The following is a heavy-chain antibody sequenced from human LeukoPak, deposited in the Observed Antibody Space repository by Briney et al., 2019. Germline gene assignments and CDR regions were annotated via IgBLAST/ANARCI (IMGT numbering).Heavy chain of an antibody. CDR1: GYTFTGYY. Sequence: GASVKVSCKASGYTFTGYYMHWVRQAPGQGLEWMGWINPNSGGTNYAQKFQGRVTMTRDTSISTAYMELSRLRSDDTAVYYCARGLPPDLWSGYYSLFDYWGQGTLVTVSS. CDR3: ARGLPPDLWSGYYSLFDY. CDR2: INPNSGGT. V-gene: IGHV1-2*02. D-gene: IGHD3-3*01. J-gene: IGHJ4*02.